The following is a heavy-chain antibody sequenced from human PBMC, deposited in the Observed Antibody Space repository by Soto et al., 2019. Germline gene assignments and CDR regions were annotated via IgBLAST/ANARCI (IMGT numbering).Heavy chain of an antibody. D-gene: IGHD3-10*01. CDR2: IWYDGSNK. CDR1: GFTCSSYG. J-gene: IGHJ4*02. V-gene: IGHV3-33*01. CDR3: ARDIWNYGSGSYYPGPFDY. Sequence: PXGSLRPSFAAAGFTCSSYGMHWVRQAPGKGLEWVAVIWYDGSNKYYADSVKGRFTISRDNSKNTLYLQMNSLRAEDTAVYYCARDIWNYGSGSYYPGPFDYWGQGDLVTVS.